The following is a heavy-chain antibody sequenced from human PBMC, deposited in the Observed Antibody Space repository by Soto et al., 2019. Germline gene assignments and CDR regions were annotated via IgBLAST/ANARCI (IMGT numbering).Heavy chain of an antibody. D-gene: IGHD1-26*01. CDR2: IIPIFGTA. J-gene: IGHJ4*02. CDR3: ARGRIVGATPSGY. Sequence: SVKVSCKASGGTFSSYAISWVRQAPGQGLEWMGGIIPIFGTANYAQKLQGRVTMTTDTSTSTAYMELRSLRSDDTAVYYCARGRIVGATPSGYWGQGTLVTVSS. V-gene: IGHV1-69*05. CDR1: GGTFSSYA.